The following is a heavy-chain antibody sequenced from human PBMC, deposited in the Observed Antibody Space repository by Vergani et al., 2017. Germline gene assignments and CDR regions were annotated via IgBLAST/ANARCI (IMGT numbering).Heavy chain of an antibody. CDR3: VRDRCLCAGGMCYTEAWDY. Sequence: DVHLAESGGGFFQPGGSLRLSCSASGFSFNSYWMHWVRHVPGKGLLWVSRIKSDGSITAYADSVKGRFTISRDIAKNTLYLQVRSLRLEDTGVYHCVRDRCLCAGGMCYTEAWDYWGKGTPVTVSS. D-gene: IGHD2-2*02. V-gene: IGHV3-74*03. CDR2: IKSDGSIT. CDR1: GFSFNSYW. J-gene: IGHJ4*02.